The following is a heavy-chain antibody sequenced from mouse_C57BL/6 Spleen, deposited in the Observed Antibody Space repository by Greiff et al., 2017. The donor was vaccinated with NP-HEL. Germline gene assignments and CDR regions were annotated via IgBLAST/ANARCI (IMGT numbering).Heavy chain of an antibody. V-gene: IGHV1-82*01. CDR3: ARSLGDYFDY. Sequence: QVQLQQSGPELVKPGASVKISCKASGYAFSSSWVNWVKQRPGKGLEWIGRIYPGDGDTNYNGKFKGKATLTADKSASTAYMQLSSLTSEDSAVYFCARSLGDYFDYWGQGTTLTVSS. CDR2: IYPGDGDT. CDR1: GYAFSSSW. J-gene: IGHJ2*01. D-gene: IGHD3-3*01.